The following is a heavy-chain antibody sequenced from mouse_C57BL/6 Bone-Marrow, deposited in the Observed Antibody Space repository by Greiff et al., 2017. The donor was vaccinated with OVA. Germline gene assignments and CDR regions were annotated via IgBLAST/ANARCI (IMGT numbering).Heavy chain of an antibody. CDR1: EYEFPSHD. V-gene: IGHV5-2*01. D-gene: IGHD1-1*01. CDR2: INSDGGST. Sequence: EVKLVESGGGLVQPGESLKLSCESNEYEFPSHDMSWVRKTPEKRLELVAAINSDGGSTYYPDTMERRFIISRDNTKKTLYLQMSSLKSEDTALYYGARHPSYYGSTYFDYWGKGTTLTVSS. J-gene: IGHJ2*01. CDR3: ARHPSYYGSTYFDY.